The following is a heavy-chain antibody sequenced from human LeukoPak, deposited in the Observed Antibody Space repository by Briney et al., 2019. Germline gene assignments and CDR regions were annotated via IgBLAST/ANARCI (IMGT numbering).Heavy chain of an antibody. D-gene: IGHD4/OR15-4a*01. CDR3: AKLVDYCEGRTCFTTYYYTDI. V-gene: IGHV3-30*02. Sequence: PGGSLRLSYAVSGLTFSIYGMHWVRQAPGKGLEWVTFIRDDGSSEHYADSVKGRFTVSRDHSKNTLDLQMNSLTLEDTAVYYCAKLVDYCEGRTCFTTYYYTDIWGKGTTVTVSS. J-gene: IGHJ6*03. CDR2: IRDDGSSE. CDR1: GLTFSIYG.